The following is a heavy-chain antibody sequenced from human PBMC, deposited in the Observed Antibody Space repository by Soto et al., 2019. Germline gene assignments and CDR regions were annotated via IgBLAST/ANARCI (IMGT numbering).Heavy chain of an antibody. CDR2: ISSSGGST. J-gene: IGHJ4*02. D-gene: IGHD3-10*01. CDR1: GFTVSSYA. V-gene: IGHV3-23*01. Sequence: GGSLRLSCAASGFTVSSYAMSWVRQAPGKGLEWVSSISSSGGSTYYADSVKGRFIISRDNSKNTLYLQMNSLRAEDTAAYYCAKPFTPGGSGRSNFDHWGQGTLVTVSS. CDR3: AKPFTPGGSGRSNFDH.